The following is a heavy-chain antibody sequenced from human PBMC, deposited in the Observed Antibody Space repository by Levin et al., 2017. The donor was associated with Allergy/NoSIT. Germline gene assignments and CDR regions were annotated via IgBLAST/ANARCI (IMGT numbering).Heavy chain of an antibody. Sequence: QTGGSLRLSCAASGFTFSSYAMNWVRQAPGKGLEWVSAVSASGGSRYYADSVKGRFTVSRDNPKNTLYLQMNSLSAEDTAVYYCARSLYYYDSCTDYWGQGTLVTVSS. CDR2: VSASGGSR. V-gene: IGHV3-23*01. J-gene: IGHJ4*02. CDR1: GFTFSSYA. D-gene: IGHD3-22*01. CDR3: ARSLYYYDSCTDY.